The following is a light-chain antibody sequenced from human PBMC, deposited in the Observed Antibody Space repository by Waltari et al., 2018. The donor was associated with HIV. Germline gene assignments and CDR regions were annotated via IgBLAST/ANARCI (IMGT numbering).Light chain of an antibody. V-gene: IGKV4-1*01. CDR1: QSVLYSSRSKNY. CDR3: QQYYSLPFT. CDR2: LAS. J-gene: IGKJ3*01. Sequence: DLVMTQSPDSLVVSLGERATINCKSSQSVLYSSRSKNYLAWYQQKPGQSPKLLIYLASTRESGVPDRFSGGGSVTDFTLTISSLQAEDVAVYYCQQYYSLPFTFGPVTKVDIK.